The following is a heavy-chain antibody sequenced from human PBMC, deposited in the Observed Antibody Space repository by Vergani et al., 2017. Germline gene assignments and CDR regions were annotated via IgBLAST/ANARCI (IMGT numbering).Heavy chain of an antibody. Sequence: QVQLVESGGGVVQPGRSLRLSCAASGFTFSSYGMHWVRQAPGKGLEWVAVIWYDGSNKYYADSVKGRFTISRDNSKNTLYLQMNSLRSEDTAVYYCARGVSRAAVAGTGWFDPWGQGTLVTVSS. J-gene: IGHJ5*02. CDR2: IWYDGSNK. V-gene: IGHV3-33*01. CDR1: GFTFSSYG. CDR3: ARGVSRAAVAGTGWFDP. D-gene: IGHD6-19*01.